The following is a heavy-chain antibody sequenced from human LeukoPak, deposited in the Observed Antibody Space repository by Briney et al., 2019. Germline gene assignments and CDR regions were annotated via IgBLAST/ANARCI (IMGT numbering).Heavy chain of an antibody. CDR1: GFTVSSNY. CDR2: IYSGGST. Sequence: GGSLRLSCAASGFTVSSNYMSWVRQAPGKGLEWVSVIYSGGSTYYADSVKGRFTISRDNSKNTLYLQMNSLRAEDTAVYYCAKGRGTAVTSAANYWGQGTLVTVSS. CDR3: AKGRGTAVTSAANY. J-gene: IGHJ4*02. D-gene: IGHD4-17*01. V-gene: IGHV3-53*01.